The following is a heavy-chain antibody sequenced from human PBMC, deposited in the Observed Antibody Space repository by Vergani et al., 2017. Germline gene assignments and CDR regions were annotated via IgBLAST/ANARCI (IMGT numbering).Heavy chain of an antibody. V-gene: IGHV3-21*06. CDR2: IGSSGPYI. CDR1: GFTFSSYG. J-gene: IGHJ6*02. Sequence: VEAGGGLVQPGGSLRLSCTASGFTFSSYGMHWVRQAPGKGLEWVAFIGSSGPYINYADSVKGRFIISRDNTNNSLFLQLRSLRAEDAAVYYCARDCTSGGCPDNYGMDVWGQGATVTVSS. D-gene: IGHD2-8*01. CDR3: ARDCTSGGCPDNYGMDV.